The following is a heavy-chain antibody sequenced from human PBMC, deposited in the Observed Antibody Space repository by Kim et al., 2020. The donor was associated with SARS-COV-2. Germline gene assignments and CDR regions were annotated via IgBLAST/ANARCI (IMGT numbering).Heavy chain of an antibody. D-gene: IGHD7-27*01. Sequence: ASVKVSCKGSGYHFTGYTIHWVRQAPGRGLEWVGSANPRTRFTKQAQKFQGRVTLTSDTSITTTNMELNGLTSDDTALYFCARDLDYGRNWGSSWCFDSWGRGTLVTVSS. J-gene: IGHJ2*01. V-gene: IGHV1-2*02. CDR1: GYHFTGYT. CDR3: ARDLDYGRNWGSSWCFDS. CDR2: ANPRTRFT.